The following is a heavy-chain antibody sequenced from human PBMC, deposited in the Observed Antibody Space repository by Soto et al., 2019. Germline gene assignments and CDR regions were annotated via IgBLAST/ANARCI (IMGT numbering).Heavy chain of an antibody. D-gene: IGHD1-26*01. CDR1: GFTFSSYY. J-gene: IGHJ4*02. CDR2: VKEGGSEK. CDR3: AKWGGAGSYY. V-gene: IGHV3-7*01. Sequence: EVQLVESGGGLVQPGGSLRFSCAASGFTFSSYYMSWVRQAQGKGLEWVANVKEGGSEKYYVDSVKGRFTVSRDNAKNSLYLQMNSLRAEHTAVYYCAKWGGAGSYYWGQGTLVTVSS.